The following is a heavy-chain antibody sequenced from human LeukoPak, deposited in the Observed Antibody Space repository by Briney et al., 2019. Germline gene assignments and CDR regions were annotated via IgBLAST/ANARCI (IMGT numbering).Heavy chain of an antibody. V-gene: IGHV1-2*04. D-gene: IGHD1-26*01. Sequence: ASVKVSCKASGYTVTGYYMHWGRQAPGQGLEWMGWINPNSGGTNYAQKFQGWVTMTRDTSISTDYMQLSRLRSDETAVYYCARASGDPPPDGGLHFDYWGQGTLVTVSS. CDR3: ARASGDPPPDGGLHFDY. J-gene: IGHJ4*02. CDR1: GYTVTGYY. CDR2: INPNSGGT.